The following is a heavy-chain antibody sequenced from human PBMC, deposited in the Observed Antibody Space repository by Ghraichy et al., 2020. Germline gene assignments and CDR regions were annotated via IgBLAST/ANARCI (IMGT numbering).Heavy chain of an antibody. D-gene: IGHD3-3*01. Sequence: GGSLRLSCAASGFTFSSYAMSWVRQAPGKGLEWVSDISGGGGSTYYAASVKGRFTISRDNSKSTLYLQMNSLRAEDTAVYFCAKHSGHTIFGVYYYYGMDVWGQGTTVTVSS. CDR1: GFTFSSYA. J-gene: IGHJ6*02. V-gene: IGHV3-23*01. CDR3: AKHSGHTIFGVYYYYGMDV. CDR2: ISGGGGST.